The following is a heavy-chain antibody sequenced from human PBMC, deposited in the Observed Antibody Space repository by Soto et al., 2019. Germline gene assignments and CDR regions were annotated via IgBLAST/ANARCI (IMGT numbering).Heavy chain of an antibody. Sequence: GSLRLSCAASGFTFSSYAMSWVRQAPGKGLEWVSAISGSGGSTYYADSVKGRFTISRDNSKNTLYLQMNSLRAEDTAVYYCAKVNRDIVVVIAATPVDYWGQGTLVTVSS. CDR2: ISGSGGST. J-gene: IGHJ4*02. CDR1: GFTFSSYA. CDR3: AKVNRDIVVVIAATPVDY. V-gene: IGHV3-23*01. D-gene: IGHD2-15*01.